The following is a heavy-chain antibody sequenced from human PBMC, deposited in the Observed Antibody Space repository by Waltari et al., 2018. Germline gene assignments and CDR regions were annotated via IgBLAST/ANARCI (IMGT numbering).Heavy chain of an antibody. Sequence: QLQLQESGPGLVKPSETLSLTCTVSGGSISSSSDYWVWVRQPPGKGLEWIGSIYYSGSTYYNPSLKSRVTISVDTSKNQFSLKLSSVTAADTAVYYCAREGVVVAAKGIDPWGQGTLVTVSS. D-gene: IGHD2-15*01. J-gene: IGHJ5*02. CDR3: AREGVVVAAKGIDP. CDR1: GGSISSSSDY. CDR2: IYYSGST. V-gene: IGHV4-39*07.